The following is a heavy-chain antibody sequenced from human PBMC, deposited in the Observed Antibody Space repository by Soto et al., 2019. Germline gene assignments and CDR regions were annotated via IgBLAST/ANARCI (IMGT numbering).Heavy chain of an antibody. Sequence: GGSLRLSCAASGFTFSSYWMSWVRQAPGKGLEWVANIKQDGSEKYYVDSVKGRFTISRDNAKNSLYLQMNSLRAEDTAVYYCARGSTYYYDSSGYYIYYFDYWGQGTLVTVSS. CDR1: GFTFSSYW. CDR2: IKQDGSEK. J-gene: IGHJ4*02. D-gene: IGHD3-22*01. V-gene: IGHV3-7*03. CDR3: ARGSTYYYDSSGYYIYYFDY.